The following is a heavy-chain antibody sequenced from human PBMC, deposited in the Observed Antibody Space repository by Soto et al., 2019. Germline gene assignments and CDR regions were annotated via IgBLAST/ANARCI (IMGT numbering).Heavy chain of an antibody. CDR3: AKDLGTLHATYFDY. J-gene: IGHJ4*02. CDR2: ISSSGGST. CDR1: GFTFSSYA. D-gene: IGHD1-1*01. Sequence: WGSLRLSCAASGFTFSSYAMSWVRQAPGKGLEWVSAISSSGGSTYYADSVKGRFTISRDNSKNTLYLQMNSLRAEDTAVYYCAKDLGTLHATYFDYWGQGTLVTVSS. V-gene: IGHV3-23*01.